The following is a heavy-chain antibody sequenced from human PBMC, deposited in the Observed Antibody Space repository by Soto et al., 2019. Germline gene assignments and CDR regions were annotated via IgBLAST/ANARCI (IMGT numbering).Heavy chain of an antibody. V-gene: IGHV3-66*01. CDR1: GFTFSSFA. CDR3: ARAAILITAYAFDI. J-gene: IGHJ3*02. D-gene: IGHD3-16*01. Sequence: GSLRLSCAASGFTFSSFAMSWVRQAPGKGLEWVSVIYSGGSTYYADSVKGRFTISRDNSKNTLYLQMNSLRAEGTAVYYCARAAILITAYAFDIWGQGTMVTVSS. CDR2: IYSGGST.